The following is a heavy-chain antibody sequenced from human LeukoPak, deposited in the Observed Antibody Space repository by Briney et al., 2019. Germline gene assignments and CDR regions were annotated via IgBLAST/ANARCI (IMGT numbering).Heavy chain of an antibody. CDR1: GFTFSSYE. CDR2: ISSSGKNI. D-gene: IGHD2/OR15-2a*01. V-gene: IGHV3-48*03. CDR3: ARVTYAVPDY. Sequence: GGSLRLSCAASGFTFSSYEMNWVRQAPGKGLEWVSYISSSGKNIYFADSVKGRFTISRDNAKNSLFLQMNSLGAEDTAVYYCARVTYAVPDYWGQGTLVAVSS. J-gene: IGHJ4*02.